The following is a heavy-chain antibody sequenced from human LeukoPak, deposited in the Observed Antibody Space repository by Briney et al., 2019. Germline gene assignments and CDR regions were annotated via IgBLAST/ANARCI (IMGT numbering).Heavy chain of an antibody. Sequence: GGSPRLSCAASGFTFSNAWMSWVRQAPGKGLEWVGRIKSKTDGGTTDYAAPVKGRFTISRDDSKNTLYLQMNSLKTEDTAVYYCTTTMMQYYYDSSGYYGFDYWGQGTLVTVSS. CDR2: IKSKTDGGTT. J-gene: IGHJ4*02. CDR1: GFTFSNAW. D-gene: IGHD3-22*01. V-gene: IGHV3-15*01. CDR3: TTTMMQYYYDSSGYYGFDY.